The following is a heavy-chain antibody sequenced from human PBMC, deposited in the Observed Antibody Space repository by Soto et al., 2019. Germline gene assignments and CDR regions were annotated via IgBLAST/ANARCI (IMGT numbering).Heavy chain of an antibody. CDR2: IRSKAYGGTT. CDR3: TRDVVVAATPYYYYYGMDV. CDR1: GFTFGDYA. Sequence: GGSLRLSCTASGFTFGDYAMSWFRQAPGKGLEWVGFIRSKAYGGTTEYAASVKGRFTISRDDSESIAYLQMNSLKTEDTAVYYCTRDVVVAATPYYYYYGMDVWGQGTTVTVSS. J-gene: IGHJ6*02. D-gene: IGHD2-15*01. V-gene: IGHV3-49*03.